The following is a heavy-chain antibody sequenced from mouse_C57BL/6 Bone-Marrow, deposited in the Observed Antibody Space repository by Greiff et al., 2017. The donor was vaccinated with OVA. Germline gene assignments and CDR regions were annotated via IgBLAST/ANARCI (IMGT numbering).Heavy chain of an antibody. CDR3: AILRGYAMDY. J-gene: IGHJ4*01. Sequence: QVQLKESGPGLVAPSQSLSITCTVSGFSLTSYGVDWVRQSPGKGLEWLGVIWGVGSTNYNSALKSRLSSSKDNSKSQVFIKMNSLQTDDTAMYYCAILRGYAMDYWGQGTSVTVSS. CDR1: GFSLTSYG. D-gene: IGHD3-1*01. V-gene: IGHV2-6*01. CDR2: IWGVGST.